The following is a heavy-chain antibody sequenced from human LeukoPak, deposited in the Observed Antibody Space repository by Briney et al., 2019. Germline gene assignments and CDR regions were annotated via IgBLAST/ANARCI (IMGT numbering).Heavy chain of an antibody. J-gene: IGHJ4*02. CDR1: GFSLSTSGVG. CDR3: AHTQYYDFWSGYSQPVGY. Sequence: SGPTLVKPTQTLTLTCTFSGFSLSTSGVGVGWIRQPPGKALEWLALIYWNDDKRYSPSLKSRLTITKDTSKNQVVFTMTNMDPVDTATYYCAHTQYYDFWSGYSQPVGYWGQGTLVTVSS. V-gene: IGHV2-5*01. D-gene: IGHD3-3*01. CDR2: IYWNDDK.